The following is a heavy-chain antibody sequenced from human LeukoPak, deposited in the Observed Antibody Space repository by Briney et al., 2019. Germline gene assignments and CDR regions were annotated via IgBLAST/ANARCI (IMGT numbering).Heavy chain of an antibody. CDR3: ARDRVATYYYDSSGYFYVRTFDY. J-gene: IGHJ4*02. D-gene: IGHD3-22*01. CDR1: GGSISSGDYY. Sequence: SQTLSLTCTVSGGSISSGDYYWSWIRQPPGKGLEWIGYIYYSGSTYYNPSLKSRVTISVDTSKNQFSLKLSSVTAADTAVYYCARDRVATYYYDSSGYFYVRTFDYWGQGTLVTVSS. CDR2: IYYSGST. V-gene: IGHV4-30-4*01.